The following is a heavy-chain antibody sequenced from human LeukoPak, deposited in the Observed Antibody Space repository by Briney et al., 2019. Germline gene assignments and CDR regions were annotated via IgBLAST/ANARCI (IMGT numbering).Heavy chain of an antibody. J-gene: IGHJ4*02. D-gene: IGHD3-22*01. Sequence: PSETLSLTCTVSGGSISSYYWSWIRQPPGKGLEWIGYIYTSGSTNYNPSLKSRVTISVDTSKNQFSLKLSSVTAADTAVYYCARLYGYYYDSSGTQYFDYWGQGTLVIVSS. CDR1: GGSISSYY. CDR2: IYTSGST. V-gene: IGHV4-4*09. CDR3: ARLYGYYYDSSGTQYFDY.